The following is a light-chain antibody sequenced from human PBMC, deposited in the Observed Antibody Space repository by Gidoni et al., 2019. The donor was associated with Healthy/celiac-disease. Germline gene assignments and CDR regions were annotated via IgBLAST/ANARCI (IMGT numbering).Light chain of an antibody. CDR2: LNSDGSH. Sequence: QLVLTQSPSASASLGASVTLTCTLSSGHSSYAIAWHQQQPETGPRYLMKLNSDGSHSKGDGSPDRFSCSSSGAERYLAISSLQSEDEADYYCQTWGTGILVFGGGTKLTVL. V-gene: IGLV4-69*01. J-gene: IGLJ3*02. CDR3: QTWGTGILV. CDR1: SGHSSYA.